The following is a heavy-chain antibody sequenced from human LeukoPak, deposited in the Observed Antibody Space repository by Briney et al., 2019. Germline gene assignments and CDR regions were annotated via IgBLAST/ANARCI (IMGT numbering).Heavy chain of an antibody. CDR2: INWNSDSI. CDR3: TRHVGAGYYFYMDV. V-gene: IGHV3-9*01. CDR1: GFTFDDYA. J-gene: IGHJ6*03. D-gene: IGHD3-16*01. Sequence: PGGSLRLSCAVSGFTFDDYAMHWVRQVPGKGLEWVSGINWNSDSIGYADSVKGRFTTSRDNAKNSLYLQMNSLRAEDTALYYCTRHVGAGYYFYMDVWGKGTTVTVSS.